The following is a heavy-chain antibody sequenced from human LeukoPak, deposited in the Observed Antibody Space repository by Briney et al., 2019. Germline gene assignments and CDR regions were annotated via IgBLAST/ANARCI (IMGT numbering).Heavy chain of an antibody. D-gene: IGHD2-2*01. CDR2: ISSSGRYI. J-gene: IGHJ4*02. CDR3: ARDLGSSISCYSD. Sequence: GGSLRLSCAVSGLTFNIAWMSWVRQAPGKGLEWVSSISSSGRYIYYADSVKGRFTISRDNAKNSLYLQMNSLRAEDTAVYYCARDLGSSISCYSDWGQGTLVTVSS. CDR1: GLTFNIAW. V-gene: IGHV3-21*01.